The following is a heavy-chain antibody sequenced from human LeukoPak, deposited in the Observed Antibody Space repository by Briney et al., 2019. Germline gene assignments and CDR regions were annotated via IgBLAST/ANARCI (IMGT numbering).Heavy chain of an antibody. J-gene: IGHJ4*02. CDR1: GYTFTCYY. V-gene: IGHV1-2*02. D-gene: IGHD3-22*01. CDR3: ARDQEIVVVITTGLYY. Sequence: VKVSCKASGYTFTCYYMHWVRQAPGQGLEWMGWINPNSGGTNYAQKFQGRVTMTRATSISTAYMELSRLRSDDTAVYYCARDQEIVVVITTGLYYWGQGTLVTVSS. CDR2: INPNSGGT.